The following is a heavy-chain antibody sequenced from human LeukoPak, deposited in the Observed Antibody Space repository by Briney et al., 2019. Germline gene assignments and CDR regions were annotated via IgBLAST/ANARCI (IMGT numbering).Heavy chain of an antibody. Sequence: SETLSLTCAVYGGSFSGYYWSWIRQPPGKGLEWIGEINHSGSTNYNPSLKSRVTISVDTSKNQFSLKLRSVTAADTAVYYCARGGGYSYGYHWGQGTLVTVSS. D-gene: IGHD5-18*01. CDR2: INHSGST. J-gene: IGHJ5*02. CDR1: GGSFSGYY. V-gene: IGHV4-34*09. CDR3: ARGGGYSYGYH.